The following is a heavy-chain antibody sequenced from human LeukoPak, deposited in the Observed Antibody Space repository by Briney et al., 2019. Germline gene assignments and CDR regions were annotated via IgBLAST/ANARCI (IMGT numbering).Heavy chain of an antibody. D-gene: IGHD6-6*01. Sequence: SETLSLTCSVSGASISSYYWNWIRQPPGKGLEWIGSIYYSGSTYYNPSLKSRVTISVDTSKNQFSLKLSSVTAADTAVYYCARRYSSSSVRAFDIWGQGTMVTVSS. CDR3: ARRYSSSSVRAFDI. J-gene: IGHJ3*02. V-gene: IGHV4-59*05. CDR1: GASISSYY. CDR2: IYYSGST.